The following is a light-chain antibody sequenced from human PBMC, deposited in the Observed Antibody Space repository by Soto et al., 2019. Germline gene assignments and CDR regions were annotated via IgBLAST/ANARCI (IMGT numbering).Light chain of an antibody. CDR3: QVWDNVDDHIYV. CDR1: NIDSRT. CDR2: DNS. J-gene: IGLJ1*01. V-gene: IGLV3-21*02. Sequence: SYELTQPPSVSVAPGQTATISCGENNIDSRTVHWYQQKPGQAPLLVVYDNSFRPSGIPNRFSGSNSGNTATLTISRVEAGDEADYYCQVWDNVDDHIYVFGTGTKVHRP.